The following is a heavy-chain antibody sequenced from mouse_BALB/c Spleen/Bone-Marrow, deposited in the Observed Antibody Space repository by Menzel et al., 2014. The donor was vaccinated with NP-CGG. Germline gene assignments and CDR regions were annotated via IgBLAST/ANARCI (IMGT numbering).Heavy chain of an antibody. Sequence: EVMLVESGGDLAKPGGSLKLSCAASGFTFSNYGMSWVRQTPDKRLEWVATISSGGSYTYYPDSVKGRFTISRDNAKNTLYLQMSSLKSEDTAMYYCARPMINTYFDHWGQGTTLTVSS. J-gene: IGHJ2*01. CDR2: ISSGGSYT. CDR3: ARPMINTYFDH. CDR1: GFTFSNYG. D-gene: IGHD2-4*01. V-gene: IGHV5-6*02.